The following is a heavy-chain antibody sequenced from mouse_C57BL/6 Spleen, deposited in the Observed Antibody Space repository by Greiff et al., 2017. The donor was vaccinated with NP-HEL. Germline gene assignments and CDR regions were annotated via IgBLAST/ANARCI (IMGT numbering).Heavy chain of an antibody. V-gene: IGHV1-64*01. CDR1: GYTFTSYW. CDR3: ARSGVGRAMDY. CDR2: IHPNSGST. D-gene: IGHD4-1*01. J-gene: IGHJ4*01. Sequence: QVQLQQPGAELVKPGASVKLSCKASGYTFTSYWMHWVKQRPGQGLEWIGMIHPNSGSTKYNEKFKSKATLTVDKSSSTAYMQLSRLTSEDSSVYYCARSGVGRAMDYWGQGTSVTVSS.